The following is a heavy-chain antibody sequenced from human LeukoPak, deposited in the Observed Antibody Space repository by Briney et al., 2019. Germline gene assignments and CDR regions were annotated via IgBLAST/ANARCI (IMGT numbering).Heavy chain of an antibody. J-gene: IGHJ6*02. Sequence: GESLKISCKGSGYSFTSYWIGWVRQMPGKGLEWMGIIYPSDSDTRYSPSFQGQVTISADKSISTAYLQWSSLKASDTAMYYCAITDIVVVPAARNYYYYGMDVWGQGTTVTVSS. V-gene: IGHV5-51*01. CDR2: IYPSDSDT. D-gene: IGHD2-2*01. CDR3: AITDIVVVPAARNYYYYGMDV. CDR1: GYSFTSYW.